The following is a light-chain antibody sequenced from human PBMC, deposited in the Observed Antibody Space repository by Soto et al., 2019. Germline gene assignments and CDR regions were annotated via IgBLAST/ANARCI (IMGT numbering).Light chain of an antibody. CDR2: AAY. CDR3: QQYGSSPRT. V-gene: IGKV3-20*01. Sequence: TLAFSSGEIATLSCTVSQSVRTSYFAGYQHKPGQAPTLLIYAAYTRATDIPDRFSGSGSGTDFTLTISRLEPEAFAVYYCQQYGSSPRTFGQGTKVDIK. CDR1: QSVRTSY. J-gene: IGKJ1*01.